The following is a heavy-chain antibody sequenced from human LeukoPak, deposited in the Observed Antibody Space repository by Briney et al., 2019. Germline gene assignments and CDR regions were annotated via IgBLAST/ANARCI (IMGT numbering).Heavy chain of an antibody. Sequence: PSETQSLTCTVSGGSISSSSYYWGWIRQLPGKGLEWIGSIYYSGSTNYNPSLKSRVTISVDTSKNQFSLKLSSVTAADTAVYYCARHGRIAAAGYFDYWGQGTLVTVSS. CDR3: ARHGRIAAAGYFDY. D-gene: IGHD6-13*01. CDR1: GGSISSSSYY. J-gene: IGHJ4*02. CDR2: IYYSGST. V-gene: IGHV4-39*01.